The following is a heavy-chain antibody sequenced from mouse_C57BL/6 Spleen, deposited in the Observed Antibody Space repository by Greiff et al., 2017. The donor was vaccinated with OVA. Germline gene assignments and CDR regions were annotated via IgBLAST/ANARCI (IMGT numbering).Heavy chain of an antibody. D-gene: IGHD2-3*01. CDR3: ARPLYDGYYLSWFAY. Sequence: VQVVESGPGLVAPSQSLSITCTVSGFSLTSYAISWVRQPPGKGLEWLGVIWPGGGTNYNSALKSRLSISKDNSKSQVFLKMNSLQTDDTARYYCARPLYDGYYLSWFAYWGQGTLVTVSA. CDR1: GFSLTSYA. V-gene: IGHV2-9-1*01. J-gene: IGHJ3*01. CDR2: IWPGGGT.